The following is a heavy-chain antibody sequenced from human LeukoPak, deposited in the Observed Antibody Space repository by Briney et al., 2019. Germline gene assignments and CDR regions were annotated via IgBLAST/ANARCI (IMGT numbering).Heavy chain of an antibody. J-gene: IGHJ4*02. D-gene: IGHD3-22*01. CDR1: GFSFKDYW. V-gene: IGHV3-15*01. CDR2: IKSKTDGGTT. CDR3: TTVGYYDSSGYWYYFDY. Sequence: GGSLRLSCAASGFSFKDYWMSWVRQAPGKGLEWVGRIKSKTDGGTTDYAAPVKGRFTISRDDSKNTLYLQMNSLKTEDTAVYYCTTVGYYDSSGYWYYFDYWGQGTLVTVSS.